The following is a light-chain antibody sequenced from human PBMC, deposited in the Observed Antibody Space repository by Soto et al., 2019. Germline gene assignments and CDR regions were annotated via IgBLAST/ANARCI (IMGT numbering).Light chain of an antibody. CDR3: QQYGSSSLT. V-gene: IGKV3-20*01. CDR1: QSVSSSY. J-gene: IGKJ4*01. CDR2: GAS. Sequence: EIVLTQSPGTLSLSPGERATLSCRASQSVSSSYLAWYQQKPGQAPRLLIYGASARATGIPDRFSGSGSGTDFTLCISRLEPEDFAVYYCQQYGSSSLTFGGGTKVEIK.